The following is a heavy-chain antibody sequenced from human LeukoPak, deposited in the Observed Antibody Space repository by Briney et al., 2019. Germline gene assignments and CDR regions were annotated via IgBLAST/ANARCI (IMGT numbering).Heavy chain of an antibody. CDR2: IYYSGST. CDR3: ARRVVVTAHFDY. J-gene: IGHJ4*02. D-gene: IGHD2-21*02. CDR1: GGSISSYY. V-gene: IGHV4-59*08. Sequence: SETLSLTCTVSGGSISSYYWSWIRQPPGKGLEWIGYIYYSGSTNYNPSLKSRVTISVDTSKNQFSLKLSSVTAADTAVYYCARRVVVTAHFDYWGQGTLATVSS.